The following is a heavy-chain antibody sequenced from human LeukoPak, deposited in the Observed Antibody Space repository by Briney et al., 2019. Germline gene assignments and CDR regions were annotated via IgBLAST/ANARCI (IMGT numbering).Heavy chain of an antibody. CDR3: ARDGGSGWSSAFLDH. D-gene: IGHD6-19*01. V-gene: IGHV3-30*02. CDR1: GFTFSSYG. Sequence: TGGSLRLSCAASGFTFSSYGMHWVRQAPGKGLEWVAFIRYDGSNKYYADSVKGRFTISRDNSKNTLYLQMNSLRAEDTAVYYCARDGGSGWSSAFLDHWGQGTLVTVSS. J-gene: IGHJ4*02. CDR2: IRYDGSNK.